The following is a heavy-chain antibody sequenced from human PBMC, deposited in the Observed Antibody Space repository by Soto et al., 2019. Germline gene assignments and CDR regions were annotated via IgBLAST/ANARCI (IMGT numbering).Heavy chain of an antibody. Sequence: QVQLQESGPGLVRASETLSLICTVPDDSISSYYWSWIRQPAGKGLEWIGRIYISGSTNYSPSLQSRATMSADASKKEFSLKLTSVTAADTAVYYCARDDFWGGRTHDYWGQGTLVIVSS. CDR1: DDSISSYY. CDR2: IYISGST. D-gene: IGHD3-3*01. CDR3: ARDDFWGGRTHDY. V-gene: IGHV4-4*07. J-gene: IGHJ4*02.